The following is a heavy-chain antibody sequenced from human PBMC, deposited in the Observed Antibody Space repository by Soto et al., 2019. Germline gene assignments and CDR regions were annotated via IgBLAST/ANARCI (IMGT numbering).Heavy chain of an antibody. J-gene: IGHJ6*02. CDR2: IYPGDSDT. CDR1: GYIFTNYW. V-gene: IGHV5-51*01. CDR3: AASIFYYGMDV. Sequence: GESMTISCHSYGYIFTNYWIGRVRQMPGKGPEWMGIIYPGDSDTKYNPSFQGQVTISADKSITTTYLQWSSLKASDTAIYYCAASIFYYGMDVWGQGTTVTVSS.